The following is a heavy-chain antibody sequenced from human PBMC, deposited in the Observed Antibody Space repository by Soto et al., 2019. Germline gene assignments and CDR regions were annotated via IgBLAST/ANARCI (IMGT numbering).Heavy chain of an antibody. V-gene: IGHV1-24*01. D-gene: IGHD6-13*01. J-gene: IGHJ4*02. CDR1: GYTLTDLS. CDR3: ATPHRSSWSLSSDY. Sequence: QVQLVQSGAEVKKPGASVKVSCKVSGYTLTDLSMHWVRQAPGNGLEWMGGFDPEDGETIYAQKFQGRVTMTEDASTDTAYMELSSLRSEDTAVYYCATPHRSSWSLSSDYWGQGTLVTVSS. CDR2: FDPEDGET.